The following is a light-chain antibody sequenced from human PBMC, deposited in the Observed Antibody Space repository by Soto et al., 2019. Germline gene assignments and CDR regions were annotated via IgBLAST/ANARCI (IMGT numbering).Light chain of an antibody. CDR1: SSNIGAGYD. V-gene: IGLV1-40*01. CDR2: GNS. CDR3: QSYDSSLGAYV. J-gene: IGLJ1*01. Sequence: QSVLTQPPSVSGAPGQRVTISCTGSSSNIGAGYDVHWYQQPPGTAPKLLIYGNSNRPSGVPDRFSGSKSGTSASLAITGLQAEDEADYYCQSYDSSLGAYVFGPGTKVTVL.